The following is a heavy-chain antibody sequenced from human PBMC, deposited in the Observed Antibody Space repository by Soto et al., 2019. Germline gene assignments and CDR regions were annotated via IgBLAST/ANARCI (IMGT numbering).Heavy chain of an antibody. V-gene: IGHV4-30-4*01. CDR1: GGSISSGDYY. CDR2: IYYSGST. D-gene: IGHD6-19*01. J-gene: IGHJ4*02. Sequence: PSETLSLTCTVSGGSISSGDYYWSWIRQPPGKGLEWIGYIYYSGSTYYNPSLKSRGTISVDTSKNQFSLKLSSVTAADTAVYYCARGVVFSGYSSGWYYFDYWGQGTLVTVSS. CDR3: ARGVVFSGYSSGWYYFDY.